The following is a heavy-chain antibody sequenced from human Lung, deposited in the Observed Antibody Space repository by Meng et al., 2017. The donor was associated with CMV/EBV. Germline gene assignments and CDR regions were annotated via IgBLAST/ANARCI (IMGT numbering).Heavy chain of an antibody. V-gene: IGHV3-30*02. CDR1: GFTFDTHG. D-gene: IGHD3-16*01. CDR3: AKDQLLFGGPNAYFDD. Sequence: GGSXRLXCAASGFTFDTHGMHWVRQAPGKGLEWVAFIRHDGSTTFYGDSVKGRFTISRDNSKNTLYLQMNSLRAEETAVYYCAKDQLLFGGPNAYFDDWGQGTXVTVSS. J-gene: IGHJ4*02. CDR2: IRHDGSTT.